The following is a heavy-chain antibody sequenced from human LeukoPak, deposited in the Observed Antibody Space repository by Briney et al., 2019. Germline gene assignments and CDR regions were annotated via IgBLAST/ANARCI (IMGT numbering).Heavy chain of an antibody. J-gene: IGHJ4*02. Sequence: KTSETLSLTCAVYGGSFSGYSWSWIRQPPGKGLEWIGEINHSGSTHNHPSLKSRATISVDTSKNQFSLRLNSVTAADTAVYYCARQPMTTVTTVDYWGQGTLVTVSS. CDR3: ARQPMTTVTTVDY. V-gene: IGHV4-34*04. CDR1: GGSFSGYS. CDR2: INHSGST. D-gene: IGHD4-17*01.